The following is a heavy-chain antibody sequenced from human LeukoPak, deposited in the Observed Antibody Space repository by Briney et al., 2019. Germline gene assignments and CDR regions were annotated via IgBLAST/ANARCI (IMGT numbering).Heavy chain of an antibody. CDR2: ISSSSSTI. CDR1: GFTFSSYS. J-gene: IGHJ6*03. CDR3: ARDAQYYDFWSGYYANYYYYSMDV. V-gene: IGHV3-48*01. Sequence: GGSLRLSCAASGFTFSSYSMNWVRQAPGKGLEWVSYISSSSSTIYYADSVKGRFTISRDNARNSLYLQMNSLRGEDTAVYYCARDAQYYDFWSGYYANYYYYSMDVWGKGTTVTVSS. D-gene: IGHD3-3*01.